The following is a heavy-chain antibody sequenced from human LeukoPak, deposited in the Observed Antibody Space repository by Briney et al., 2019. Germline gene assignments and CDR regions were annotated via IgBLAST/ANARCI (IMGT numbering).Heavy chain of an antibody. Sequence: ASVKVSCKASGYTFTSYDINWVRQATGQGLEWMGWMNPNSGNTGYAQKFQGRVTMTRNTSISTAYMELSSLRSEDTAVYYCAITYCGGDCYSPYYYGMDVWGQGTTATVSS. D-gene: IGHD2-21*02. CDR3: AITYCGGDCYSPYYYGMDV. CDR2: MNPNSGNT. J-gene: IGHJ6*02. V-gene: IGHV1-8*01. CDR1: GYTFTSYD.